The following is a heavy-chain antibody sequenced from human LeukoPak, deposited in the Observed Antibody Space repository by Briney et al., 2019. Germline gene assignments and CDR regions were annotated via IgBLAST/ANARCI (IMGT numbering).Heavy chain of an antibody. CDR3: ARQGPGGGYRGYFDY. D-gene: IGHD5-12*01. J-gene: IGHJ4*02. CDR1: GGSISSYY. V-gene: IGHV4-59*08. CDR2: IYYSGST. Sequence: PSETLSLTCTVSGGSISSYYWSWIRQPPGKGLEWIGNIYYSGSTNYNPSLKSRVTISVDTSKNQFSLKLSSVTAADTAVYYCARQGPGGGYRGYFDYWGQGTLVTVSS.